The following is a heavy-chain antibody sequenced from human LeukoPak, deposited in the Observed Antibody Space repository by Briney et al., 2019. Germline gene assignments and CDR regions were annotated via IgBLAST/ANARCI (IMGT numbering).Heavy chain of an antibody. D-gene: IGHD3-22*01. CDR2: ISGDGGRT. CDR3: ASLLRSSGYYY. CDR1: GFTFDDYA. Sequence: QAGGSLRLSCAASGFTFDDYAMHWVRQAPGKGLEWVSLISGDGGRTYYADSVKGRFTVSRDNAKNSLYLQMNSLRGEDTAVYYCASLLRSSGYYYWGQGTLVTVSS. J-gene: IGHJ4*02. V-gene: IGHV3-43*02.